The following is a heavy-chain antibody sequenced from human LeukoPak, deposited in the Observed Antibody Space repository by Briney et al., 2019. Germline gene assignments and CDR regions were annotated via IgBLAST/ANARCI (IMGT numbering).Heavy chain of an antibody. CDR2: IRSKAYGGTT. Sequence: LSLTCAVYGGSFSGYYWSWIRQAPGKGLEWVGFIRSKAYGGTTEYAASVKGRFTISRDDSKSIAYLQMNSLKTEDTAVYYCTRANYYDSSGYYFWGQGTLVTVSS. CDR3: TRANYYDSSGYYF. J-gene: IGHJ4*02. CDR1: GGSFSGYY. V-gene: IGHV3-49*03. D-gene: IGHD3-22*01.